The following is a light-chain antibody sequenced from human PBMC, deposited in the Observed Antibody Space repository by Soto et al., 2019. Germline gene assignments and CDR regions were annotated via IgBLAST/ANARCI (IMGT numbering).Light chain of an antibody. J-gene: IGLJ1*01. Sequence: QSALAQPASVSGSPGQSITISCTGASSDVGGYNYVSWYQQHPGKAPKLMIYEVSNRPSGVSNRFSGSKSGNTASLTISGLQAEDEADYYCSSYTSSSTPLFFGTGT. CDR2: EVS. CDR3: SSYTSSSTPLF. V-gene: IGLV2-14*01. CDR1: SSDVGGYNY.